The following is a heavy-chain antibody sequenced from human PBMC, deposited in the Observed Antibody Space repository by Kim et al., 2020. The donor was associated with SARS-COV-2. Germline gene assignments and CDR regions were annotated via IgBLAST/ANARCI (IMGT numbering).Heavy chain of an antibody. J-gene: IGHJ6*03. CDR1: GYSFTSYW. CDR2: IYPGDSDT. V-gene: IGHV5-51*01. Sequence: GESLKISCKGSGYSFTSYWIGWVRQMPGKGLEWMGIIYPGDSDTRYSPSFQGQVTISADKSISTAYLQWGSLKASDTAMYYCARQGRIAARPAYYYYYMDVWGKGTTVTVSS. D-gene: IGHD6-6*01. CDR3: ARQGRIAARPAYYYYYMDV.